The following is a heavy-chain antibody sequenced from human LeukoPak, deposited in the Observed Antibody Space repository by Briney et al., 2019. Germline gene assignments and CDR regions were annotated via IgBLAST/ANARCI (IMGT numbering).Heavy chain of an antibody. CDR3: ARASRGHDY. J-gene: IGHJ4*02. Sequence: TSETLTLTCTVSGVSISSSYWSWIRQPPGKGLEWIGYIYYSGNTNYNPSLKSRVTISVDTSKNQFSLKLTSVTAADTAVYYCARASRGHDYWGQGTLVTVSS. D-gene: IGHD3-10*01. V-gene: IGHV4-59*01. CDR2: IYYSGNT. CDR1: GVSISSSY.